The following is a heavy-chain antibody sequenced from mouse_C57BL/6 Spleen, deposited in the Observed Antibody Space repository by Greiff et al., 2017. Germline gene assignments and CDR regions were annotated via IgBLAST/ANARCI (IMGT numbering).Heavy chain of an antibody. CDR3: ARGVYDGYYGAMDY. CDR1: GYTFTDYN. V-gene: IGHV1-22*01. CDR2: INPNNGGT. D-gene: IGHD2-3*01. J-gene: IGHJ4*01. Sequence: VQLKESGPELVTPGASVKMSCKASGYTFTDYNIHWVKQSHGKSLEWIGYINPNNGGTSYNQKFKGKATLTVNKSSSTAYMELRSLTSEDSAVHYCARGVYDGYYGAMDYWGQGTSVTVSS.